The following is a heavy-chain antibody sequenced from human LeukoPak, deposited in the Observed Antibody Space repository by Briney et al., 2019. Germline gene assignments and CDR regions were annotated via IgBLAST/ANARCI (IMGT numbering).Heavy chain of an antibody. CDR3: ARVGVVPADLDY. Sequence: PSETLSLTCTVSGGSISSSSYYWGWIRQPPGKGLEWIGSIYYSGSTYYNPSPKSRVTISVDTSKNQFSLKLSSVTAADTAVYYCARVGVVPADLDYWGQGTLVTVSS. D-gene: IGHD2-2*01. CDR1: GGSISSSSYY. CDR2: IYYSGST. V-gene: IGHV4-39*07. J-gene: IGHJ4*02.